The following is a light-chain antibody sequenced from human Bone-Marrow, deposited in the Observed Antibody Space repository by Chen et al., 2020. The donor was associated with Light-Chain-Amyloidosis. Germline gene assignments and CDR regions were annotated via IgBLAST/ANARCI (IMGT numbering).Light chain of an antibody. CDR2: GSS. J-gene: IGKJ4*01. V-gene: IGKV3-20*01. Sequence: EIVLTQSPGTLSLSPGEGANLSCRASQTIRSNYLTWYQQKFGKATRLLIYGSSSRATGIPDRLTGSGSGTDFTLTINRLEPEDFAMYYCQQYGTSPLTFGGGTKVEIK. CDR1: QTIRSNY. CDR3: QQYGTSPLT.